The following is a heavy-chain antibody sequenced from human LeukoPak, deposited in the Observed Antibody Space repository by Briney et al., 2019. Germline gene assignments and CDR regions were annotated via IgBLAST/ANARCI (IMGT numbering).Heavy chain of an antibody. D-gene: IGHD2-15*01. V-gene: IGHV4-59*01. Sequence: MPSETLSLTCTVSGGSISSYYWSWIRQPPGKGLEWIGYIYYSGSTNYNPSLKSRVTISVDTSKNQFSLKLSSVTAADTAVYYCARVLLKEGAFDIWGQGTMVTVSS. J-gene: IGHJ3*02. CDR1: GGSISSYY. CDR2: IYYSGST. CDR3: ARVLLKEGAFDI.